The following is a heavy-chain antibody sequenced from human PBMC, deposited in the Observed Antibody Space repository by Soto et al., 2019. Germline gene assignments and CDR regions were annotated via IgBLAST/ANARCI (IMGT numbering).Heavy chain of an antibody. CDR1: GYTFTSHA. J-gene: IGHJ4*02. Sequence: ASVKVSCKASGYTFTSHAMHWVRQAPGQRLEWMGWINAGNGNTKYSQKFQGRVTITRYTSTSTAYMELSSLRSEDTAVYYCARGLMITFGEDYWGQGTLVTVSS. D-gene: IGHD3-16*01. CDR2: INAGNGNT. V-gene: IGHV1-3*01. CDR3: ARGLMITFGEDY.